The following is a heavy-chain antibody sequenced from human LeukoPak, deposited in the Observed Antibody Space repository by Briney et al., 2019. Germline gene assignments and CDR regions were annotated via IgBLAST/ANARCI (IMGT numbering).Heavy chain of an antibody. Sequence: GGSLRLSCAASGFTFSDYYMSWIRQAPGKGLEWVSYISSSGSTIYYADSVKGRFTISRDNAKNSLYLQMNSLRAEDTAVYYCARWRIQLWNYYMDVWGKGTTVTVSS. J-gene: IGHJ6*03. CDR1: GFTFSDYY. D-gene: IGHD5-18*01. CDR3: ARWRIQLWNYYMDV. CDR2: ISSSGSTI. V-gene: IGHV3-11*04.